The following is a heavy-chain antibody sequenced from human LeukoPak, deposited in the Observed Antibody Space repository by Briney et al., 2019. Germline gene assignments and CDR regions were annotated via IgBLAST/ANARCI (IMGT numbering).Heavy chain of an antibody. CDR3: ARGSQSYGGNKY. J-gene: IGHJ4*02. D-gene: IGHD4-23*01. CDR2: INPNSGGT. CDR1: GYTFTGYY. V-gene: IGHV1-2*02. Sequence: ASVKVSCKASGYTFTGYYIHWVREAPGQGLEWMGWINPNSGGTNYAQKFQGRVTMTRDTPISTAYMELSRLRSDDTAVYYCARGSQSYGGNKYWGQGTLVTVSS.